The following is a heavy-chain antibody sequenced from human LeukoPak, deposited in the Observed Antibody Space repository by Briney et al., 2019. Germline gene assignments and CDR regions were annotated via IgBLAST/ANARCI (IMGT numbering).Heavy chain of an antibody. Sequence: SVKVSCKASGGTFSSYAISWVRQAPGRGLEWMGGTIPIFGTANYAQKFQGRVTITADESTSTAYMELSSLRSEDTAVYYCARGEVIVGATIYYYYGMDVWGQGTTVTVSS. J-gene: IGHJ6*02. CDR3: ARGEVIVGATIYYYYGMDV. V-gene: IGHV1-69*13. CDR1: GGTFSSYA. CDR2: TIPIFGTA. D-gene: IGHD1-26*01.